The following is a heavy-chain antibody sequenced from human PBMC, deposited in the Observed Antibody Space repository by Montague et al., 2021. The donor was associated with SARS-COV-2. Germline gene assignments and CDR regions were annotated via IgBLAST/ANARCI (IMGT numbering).Heavy chain of an antibody. J-gene: IGHJ4*02. CDR2: IYACAST. D-gene: IGHD2-15*01. V-gene: IGHV4-4*07. CDR1: GEPISGFF. CDR3: ARGVVAAPPVVDY. Sequence: SETLSLTCSVSGEPISGFFWYWIRQPAAAGLQWIGRIYACASTHYNSSLYSRVPMSVDTSKTQFSLKVNSVSAADTAISYCARGVVAAPPVVDYWGRGTLVTVSS.